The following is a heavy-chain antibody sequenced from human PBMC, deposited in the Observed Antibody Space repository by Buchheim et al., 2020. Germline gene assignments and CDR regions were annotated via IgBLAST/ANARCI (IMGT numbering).Heavy chain of an antibody. D-gene: IGHD4-11*01. CDR3: ARAALDYPYYYYGMDV. Sequence: QVQLVQSGAEVKKPGASVKVSCKASGYTFNSYYMHWVRQAPGQGLEWMGIINPSVGSTSYAQKFQGRVTMTRDTSTSTVYMELSSLRSEDTAVYYCARAALDYPYYYYGMDVWGQGTT. CDR2: INPSVGST. CDR1: GYTFNSYY. J-gene: IGHJ6*02. V-gene: IGHV1-46*02.